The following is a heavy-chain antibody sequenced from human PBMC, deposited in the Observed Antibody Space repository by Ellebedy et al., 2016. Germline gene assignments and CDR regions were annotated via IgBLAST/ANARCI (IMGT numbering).Heavy chain of an antibody. D-gene: IGHD6-19*01. Sequence: SETLSLTCTVSGVSISITNYYWGWIRQPPGKGLEWIGSIYYSGITYDNPSLKSRVTVSVDTSKNQFSLKVSSVTAADTALYYCARHGSGWYVFDYWGQGALVTVSS. CDR1: GVSISITNYY. CDR2: IYYSGIT. J-gene: IGHJ4*02. CDR3: ARHGSGWYVFDY. V-gene: IGHV4-39*01.